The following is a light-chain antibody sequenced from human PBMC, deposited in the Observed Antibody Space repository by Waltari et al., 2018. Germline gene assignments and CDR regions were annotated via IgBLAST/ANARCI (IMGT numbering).Light chain of an antibody. J-gene: IGLJ2*01. CDR1: SSGIGGYNF. CDR2: DVR. Sequence: SALTQPASVSGSPGQSITISCTGTSSGIGGYNFVSWYQQHPVQAPKLIIYDVRNRPSWVSNRFSGSKSGNTASLTISGLQAEDEADYYCASYTSSTTGVFGGGTKLTVL. V-gene: IGLV2-14*03. CDR3: ASYTSSTTGV.